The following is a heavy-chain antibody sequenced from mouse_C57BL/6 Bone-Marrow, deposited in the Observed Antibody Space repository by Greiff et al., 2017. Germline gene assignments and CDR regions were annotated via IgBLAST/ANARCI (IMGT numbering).Heavy chain of an antibody. CDR1: GFTFSSYA. CDR3: ARDDESFLYYAMDY. V-gene: IGHV5-4*01. D-gene: IGHD1-3*01. CDR2: ISDGGSYT. J-gene: IGHJ4*01. Sequence: EVMLVESGGGLVKPGGSLKLSCAASGFTFSSYAMSWVRQTPEKRLEWVATISDGGSYTYYPDNVKGRFPISRDNAKNILYLQMSHLKSEDTAMYYCARDDESFLYYAMDYWGQGTSVTVSS.